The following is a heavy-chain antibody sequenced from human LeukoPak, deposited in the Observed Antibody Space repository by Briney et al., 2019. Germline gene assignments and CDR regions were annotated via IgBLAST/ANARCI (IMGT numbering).Heavy chain of an antibody. J-gene: IGHJ4*02. CDR3: AKRIQSAMAMGY. V-gene: IGHV3-7*03. CDR2: INNHGSET. Sequence: PGGTLRLSCAASGFTFSSYAMSWVRQTPGKGLERVANINNHGSETYYVDSVRGRFTISRDNAKNSLYLQMNSLRAEDTAVYYCAKRIQSAMAMGYWGQGTLVTVSS. D-gene: IGHD5-18*01. CDR1: GFTFSSYA.